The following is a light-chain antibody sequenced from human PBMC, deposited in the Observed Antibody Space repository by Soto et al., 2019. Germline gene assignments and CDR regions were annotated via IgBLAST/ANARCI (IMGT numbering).Light chain of an antibody. J-gene: IGKJ3*01. CDR1: QSVSVN. Sequence: EIVMTQSPGTLSVSPGERATLSCRASQSVSVNLAWYQQKPGQAPRLHIYGVSTRATGIPARFSGSESGTEFTLTISSLQSEDFAVYYCQQYNDWPFTFGPGTKVDIK. CDR3: QQYNDWPFT. V-gene: IGKV3-15*01. CDR2: GVS.